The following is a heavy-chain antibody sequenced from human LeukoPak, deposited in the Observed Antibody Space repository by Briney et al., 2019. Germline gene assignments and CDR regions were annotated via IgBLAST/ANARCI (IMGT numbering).Heavy chain of an antibody. CDR1: GDSISSSRYY. V-gene: IGHV4-31*03. J-gene: IGHJ3*02. Sequence: KPSETLSLTCTVSGDSISSSRYYGSWIRHHPGKGLEWIGYIFYSGSTSYNPSLKSRVTMSVDTSKNQFSLKLTSVTAADTAVYYCARDRALGYHYGSVTYFADAFDIWGQGTMVTVSS. D-gene: IGHD3-10*01. CDR3: ARDRALGYHYGSVTYFADAFDI. CDR2: IFYSGST.